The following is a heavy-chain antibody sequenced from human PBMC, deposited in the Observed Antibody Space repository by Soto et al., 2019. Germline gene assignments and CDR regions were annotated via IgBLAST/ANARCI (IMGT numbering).Heavy chain of an antibody. J-gene: IGHJ6*02. CDR1: GDSVSSNSAA. Sequence: SQTLSLTCAISGDSVSSNSAAWNWIRQPPSRGLEWLGRTYYRSKWYNDYAVSVKSRITINPDTSKNQFSLQLNSVTPEDTAVYYCARDQAYGSGSSISTYYYYGMDVWGQGTTVTVSS. CDR3: ARDQAYGSGSSISTYYYYGMDV. V-gene: IGHV6-1*01. D-gene: IGHD3-10*01. CDR2: TYYRSKWYN.